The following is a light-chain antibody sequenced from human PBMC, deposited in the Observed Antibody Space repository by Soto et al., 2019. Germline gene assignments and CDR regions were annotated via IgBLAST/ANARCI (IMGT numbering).Light chain of an antibody. CDR1: QSVISY. Sequence: EIVLTQSPATLSLSPGERATLSCRASQSVISYLTWYQQKRGQAPRLLIYDTSNRATGIPARFSGSGSGTDFTLTISSLEPEDFAVYYCQQRRNWPLTFGGGTKVEIK. V-gene: IGKV3-11*01. CDR3: QQRRNWPLT. J-gene: IGKJ4*01. CDR2: DTS.